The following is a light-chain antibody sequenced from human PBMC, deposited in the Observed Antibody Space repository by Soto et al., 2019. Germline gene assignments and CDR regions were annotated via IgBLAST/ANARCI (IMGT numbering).Light chain of an antibody. J-gene: IGKJ1*01. CDR1: QNINNF. CDR3: QHRGR. V-gene: IGKV3-11*01. Sequence: VLTQSPATLPLSPGDRATLSCRAGQNINNFIAWYQHKPGQAPRLLIYDASNRATGIPGRFSGSGSGTDFTLTITSLESEDFAVYYCQHRGRFGQGTKVDIK. CDR2: DAS.